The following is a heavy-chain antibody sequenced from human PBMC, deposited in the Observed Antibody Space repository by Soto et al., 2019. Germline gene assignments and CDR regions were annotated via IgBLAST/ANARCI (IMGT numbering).Heavy chain of an antibody. CDR2: TSNGGNT. CDR1: GFPFSTYA. Sequence: EVQLLESGGGLVQRGGSLRLSCEASGFPFSTYAMTWVRQVPGKGLEWVSTTSNGGNTEFAESVRGRCTVFRDNSKKTIYLQMSSLGAEDSAIYFCAKDFRPGLIVPTKSGFDPWGQGTPVTVSS. J-gene: IGHJ5*02. D-gene: IGHD2-15*01. V-gene: IGHV3-23*01. CDR3: AKDFRPGLIVPTKSGFDP.